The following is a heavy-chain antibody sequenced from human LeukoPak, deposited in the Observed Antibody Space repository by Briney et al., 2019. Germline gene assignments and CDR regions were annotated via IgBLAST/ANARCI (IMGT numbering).Heavy chain of an antibody. D-gene: IGHD1-26*01. Sequence: GGSLRLSCAASGFTFSSYAMHWVRQAPGKGLEWVAVISYDGSNKYYADSVKGRFTISRDNSKNTLYLQMNSLRAEDTAVYYCARDGSYSDAFDIWGQGTMVTVSS. J-gene: IGHJ3*02. CDR3: ARDGSYSDAFDI. CDR1: GFTFSSYA. V-gene: IGHV3-30-3*01. CDR2: ISYDGSNK.